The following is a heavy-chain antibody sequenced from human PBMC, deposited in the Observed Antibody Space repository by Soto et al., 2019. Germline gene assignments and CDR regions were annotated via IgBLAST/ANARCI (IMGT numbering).Heavy chain of an antibody. CDR1: GYTFSRYG. CDR3: GKNGQPPYHYYGLDG. CDR2: ISGYNGDT. Sequence: QGQLVQSGGEVKKPGASVKVSCKTSGYTFSRYGISWVRQAPGQGLEWMGWISGYNGDTNYARKFQGRVTMTKDTSNTTAYMGVRSPTSDDTAVYYCGKNGQPPYHYYGLDGWGQGTTVTVSS. D-gene: IGHD2-8*01. V-gene: IGHV1-18*01. J-gene: IGHJ6*02.